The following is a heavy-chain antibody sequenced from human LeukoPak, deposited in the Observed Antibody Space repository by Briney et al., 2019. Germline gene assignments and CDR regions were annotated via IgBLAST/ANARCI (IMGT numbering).Heavy chain of an antibody. CDR2: IYYSGST. CDR1: GGSISSYY. D-gene: IGHD3-3*01. Sequence: SETPSLTCTVSGGSISSYYWSWIRQPPGKGLEWIGYIYYSGSTNYNPSLKSRVTISVDTSKNQFSLKLSSVTAADTAVYYCARGEWYYFDYWGQGTLVTVSS. J-gene: IGHJ4*02. V-gene: IGHV4-59*08. CDR3: ARGEWYYFDY.